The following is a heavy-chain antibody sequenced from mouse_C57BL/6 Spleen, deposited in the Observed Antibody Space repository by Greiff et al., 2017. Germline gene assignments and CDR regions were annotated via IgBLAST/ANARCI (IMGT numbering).Heavy chain of an antibody. CDR2: INPNNGGT. Sequence: EVKLQESGPELVKPGASVKIPCKASGYTFTDYNMDWVKQSHGKSLEWIGDINPNNGGTIYNQKFKGKATLTVDKSSSTAYMELRSLTSEDTAVYYCARYYYGSSYFDYWGQGTTLTVSS. V-gene: IGHV1-18*01. J-gene: IGHJ2*01. CDR3: ARYYYGSSYFDY. D-gene: IGHD1-1*01. CDR1: GYTFTDYN.